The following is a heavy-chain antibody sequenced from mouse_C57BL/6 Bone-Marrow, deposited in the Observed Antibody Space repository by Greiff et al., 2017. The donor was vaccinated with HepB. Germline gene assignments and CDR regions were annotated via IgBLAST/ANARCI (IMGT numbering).Heavy chain of an antibody. J-gene: IGHJ4*01. D-gene: IGHD6-1*01. CDR1: GFTFSDYG. CDR3: GCAAYDAKDY. Sequence: EVKLMESGGGLVKPGGSLKFSCAASGFTFSDYGMHWVRQAPEKGLEWVAYISSGSSTIYYLVTVKGRFPISRNNAKNSLFLQMTSLRSEDTAMFYCGCAAYDAKDYWDRGTSVTVSS. V-gene: IGHV5-17*01. CDR2: ISSGSSTI.